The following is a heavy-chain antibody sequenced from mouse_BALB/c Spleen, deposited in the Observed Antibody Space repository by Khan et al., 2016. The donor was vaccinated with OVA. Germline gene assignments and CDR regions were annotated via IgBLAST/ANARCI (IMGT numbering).Heavy chain of an antibody. J-gene: IGHJ2*01. CDR1: GYSITSDYA. D-gene: IGHD1-1*01. CDR2: ISYSGNT. CDR3: ERIYGGDVDY. Sequence: EVELVESGPGLVKPSQSLSLTCTVTGYSITSDYAWNWIRQFPGNKLEWMGYISYSGNTKYNPSLKSRISITRDTSKNQFFLQLNSVTTEDTATXYGERIYGGDVDYWGQGTTLTVSS. V-gene: IGHV3-2*02.